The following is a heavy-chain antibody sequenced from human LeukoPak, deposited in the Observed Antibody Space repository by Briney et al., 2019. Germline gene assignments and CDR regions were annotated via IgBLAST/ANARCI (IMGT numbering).Heavy chain of an antibody. V-gene: IGHV3-23*01. D-gene: IGHD2-15*01. CDR2: ISGSGGST. J-gene: IGHJ4*02. CDR3: AKLSRRVVVAANDY. CDR1: GFTFSSYA. Sequence: PGGSLRLSCAASGFTFSSYAMSWVRQAPGKGLEWVSAISGSGGSTYYADSVKGRFTISRDNSKNTLYLQMNSLRAEDTAVYYCAKLSRRVVVAANDYWGQGTLVTVSS.